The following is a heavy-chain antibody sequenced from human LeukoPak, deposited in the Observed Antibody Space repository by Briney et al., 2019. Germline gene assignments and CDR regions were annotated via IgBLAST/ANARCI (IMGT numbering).Heavy chain of an antibody. V-gene: IGHV3-30*03. J-gene: IGHJ6*03. Sequence: GGSLRLSCAASGFTVNSYGMHWVRQAPGKGLEWVAVISYDGSNKYYADSVKGRFTISRDNSKNSLYLQMNSLRSEDTAVYYCARERVETAMDWGDYYYMDVWGKGTTVTVSS. CDR1: GFTVNSYG. CDR3: ARERVETAMDWGDYYYMDV. D-gene: IGHD5-18*01. CDR2: ISYDGSNK.